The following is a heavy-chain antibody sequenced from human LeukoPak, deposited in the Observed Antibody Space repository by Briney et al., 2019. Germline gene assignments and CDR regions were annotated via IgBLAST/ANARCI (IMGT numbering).Heavy chain of an antibody. J-gene: IGHJ4*02. CDR2: VSDDGHHK. V-gene: IGHV3-30*18. D-gene: IGHD1-26*01. CDR3: VKKFVRGGATVSPFDY. Sequence: GGPLRLSCAVSGFSFSNYGMHWVRQAPGKGLEWVAVVSDDGHHKYYADSVMGRFTISRDNSKNTLYLQMNSLRAEDTAVYCCVKKFVRGGATVSPFDYWGQGALVTVSS. CDR1: GFSFSNYG.